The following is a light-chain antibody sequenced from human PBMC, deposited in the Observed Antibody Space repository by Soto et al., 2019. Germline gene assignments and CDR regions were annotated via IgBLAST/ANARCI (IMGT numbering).Light chain of an antibody. CDR2: AAS. CDR1: QGISSY. Sequence: IQLTQSPSSLSASVGDRVTITCRASQGISSYLAWYQQKPGKAPKLLIYAASTLQSGVPSRFSGSGSGTDFTLTISSLQPEDFANYSCPQLNSYPHTFGQGTKLEIK. CDR3: PQLNSYPHT. J-gene: IGKJ2*01. V-gene: IGKV1-9*01.